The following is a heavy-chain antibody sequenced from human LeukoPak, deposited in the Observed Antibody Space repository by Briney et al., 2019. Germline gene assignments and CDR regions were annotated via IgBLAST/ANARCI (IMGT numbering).Heavy chain of an antibody. CDR2: IFYSGHS. CDR3: ARIDPLGFFDQ. Sequence: SETLSLTCSVSGGFSSRYYWSWVRQPLGKGLEWLGHIFYSGHSNYNASLTSRIRMSVDTSKAHFSLELASVTAADTAVYYCARIDPLGFFDQWGPGILVTVSS. J-gene: IGHJ4*02. D-gene: IGHD6-25*01. CDR1: GGFSSRYY. V-gene: IGHV4-59*12.